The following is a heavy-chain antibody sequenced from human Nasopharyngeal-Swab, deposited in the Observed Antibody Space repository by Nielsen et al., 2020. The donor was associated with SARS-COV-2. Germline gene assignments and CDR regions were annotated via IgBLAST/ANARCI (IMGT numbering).Heavy chain of an antibody. J-gene: IGHJ6*02. CDR3: ARDYRGAGYYYYGMDV. D-gene: IGHD1-26*01. CDR2: TYYRSQWYS. Sequence: SQTLSLTCAISGDSVSRNNAAWNWIRQSPSRGLEWLGRTYYRSQWYSDYAVSVKSRITINPDTAKNQVSLNLSSVTAADTAVYYCARDYRGAGYYYYGMDVWGQGTTVTVSS. V-gene: IGHV6-1*01. CDR1: GDSVSRNNAA.